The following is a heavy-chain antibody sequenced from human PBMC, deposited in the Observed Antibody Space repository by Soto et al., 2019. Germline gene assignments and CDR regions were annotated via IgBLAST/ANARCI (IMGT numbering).Heavy chain of an antibody. J-gene: IGHJ6*02. CDR3: ARPMAYAIRGWEGMDV. Sequence: QAQLVQSGADVKKPVSSVKVSCKPSGGSFTSYVISWQRQAPGQGLEWMGGNIPIFGTASYAQKFQGRVTITADDSKSTASMELRSLKSEATAVYYCARPMAYAIRGWEGMDVWGPGTTVTGSS. CDR2: NIPIFGTA. V-gene: IGHV1-69*01. CDR1: GGSFTSYV. D-gene: IGHD2-8*01.